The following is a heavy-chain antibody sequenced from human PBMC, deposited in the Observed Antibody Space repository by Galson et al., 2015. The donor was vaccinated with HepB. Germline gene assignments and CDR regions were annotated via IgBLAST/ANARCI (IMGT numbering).Heavy chain of an antibody. CDR2: ISSSGSTI. V-gene: IGHV3-48*03. J-gene: IGHJ4*02. Sequence: SLRLSCAASGFTFSSYEMNWVRQAPGKGLEWVSYISSSGSTIYYADSVKGRFTISRDNAKNSLYLQMNSLRAEDTAVYYCARGNFNNDYYDSSGFSYWGQGTLVTVSS. D-gene: IGHD3-22*01. CDR3: ARGNFNNDYYDSSGFSY. CDR1: GFTFSSYE.